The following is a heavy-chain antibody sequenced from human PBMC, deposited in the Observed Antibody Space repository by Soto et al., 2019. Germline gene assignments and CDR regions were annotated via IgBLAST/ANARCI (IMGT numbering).Heavy chain of an antibody. CDR1: GYFMTNGNY. CDR3: ARDRAAVASTLDY. D-gene: IGHD6-13*01. CDR2: IYYTGRT. Sequence: PSETLSLTCAVSGYFMTNGNYWGWIRQSPGKGLEWIGSIYYTGRTYYNPSLKSRVTMSVDTSKNQFSLKLTSVTAADTAVYYCARDRAAVASTLDYWGPGTLVTVS. V-gene: IGHV4-38-2*02. J-gene: IGHJ4*02.